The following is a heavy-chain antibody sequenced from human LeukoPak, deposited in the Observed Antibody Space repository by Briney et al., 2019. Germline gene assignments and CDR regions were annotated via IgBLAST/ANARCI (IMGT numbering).Heavy chain of an antibody. CDR3: ARALSHRRLMDTTMEQHWFDP. J-gene: IGHJ5*02. CDR1: GYTVTSYG. D-gene: IGHD5-18*01. CDR2: INPSGGST. Sequence: ASVKVSCKASGYTVTSYGISWVRQAPGQGLEWMGLINPSGGSTRYAQKFQGRVTMTRDMSTSTVYMELSSLRSEDTAVYYCARALSHRRLMDTTMEQHWFDPWGQGTLVTVSS. V-gene: IGHV1-46*01.